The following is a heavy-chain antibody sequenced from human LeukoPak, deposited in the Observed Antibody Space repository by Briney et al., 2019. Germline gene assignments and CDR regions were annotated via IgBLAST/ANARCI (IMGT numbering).Heavy chain of an antibody. Sequence: SETLSLTCTVSGDSISSGDYYWNWIRQPAGKRLEWIGRISTSGTPNYNPSFRGRLTISIDTSKNQFSLNLRSVAAAETGIYYCARGPYWGQGTLVTVSS. CDR1: GDSISSGDYY. CDR2: ISTSGTP. CDR3: ARGPY. V-gene: IGHV4-61*02. J-gene: IGHJ4*02.